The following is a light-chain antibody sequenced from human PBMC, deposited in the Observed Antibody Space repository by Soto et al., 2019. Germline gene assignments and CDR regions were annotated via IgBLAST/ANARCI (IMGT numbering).Light chain of an antibody. J-gene: IGLJ3*02. CDR1: SGHSSYA. Sequence: QLVLTQSPSASASLGASVKLTCALSSGHSSYAIAWHQQQPEKGPRALMKLNSDGSHTRGDGIPDRFSGSSSGAERYLTLASLQSEDEADYYCQTWGTGILVFGGGTKLTVL. CDR2: LNSDGSH. V-gene: IGLV4-69*01. CDR3: QTWGTGILV.